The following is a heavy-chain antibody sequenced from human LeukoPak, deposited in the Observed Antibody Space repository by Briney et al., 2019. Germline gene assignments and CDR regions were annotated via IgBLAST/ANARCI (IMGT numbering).Heavy chain of an antibody. CDR1: GGSISSSSYY. D-gene: IGHD3-22*01. Sequence: TSETLSLTCTISGGSISSSSYYWGWIRQPPGKGLEWIGSIYYSGSTYYNPSLKSRVTISVDTSKNQFSLKLSSVTAADTAVYYCAWSDACYYDSSGYSPPDALDIWGQGTMVTVSS. J-gene: IGHJ3*02. CDR2: IYYSGST. CDR3: AWSDACYYDSSGYSPPDALDI. V-gene: IGHV4-39*01.